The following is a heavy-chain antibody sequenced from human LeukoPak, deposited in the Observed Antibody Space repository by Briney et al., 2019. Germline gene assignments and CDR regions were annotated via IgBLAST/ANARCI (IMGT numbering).Heavy chain of an antibody. CDR2: INHSGST. V-gene: IGHV4-34*01. CDR1: GGSFSGYY. Sequence: SETLSLTCAVYGGSFSGYYWSWIRQPPGKGLEWIGEINHSGSTNYNPSLKSRVTISVDTSKNQFSLKLSSVTAADTAVYYCARGAGYVWGSYRHYYYYYMDVWGKGTTVTVSS. CDR3: ARGAGYVWGSYRHYYYYYMDV. J-gene: IGHJ6*03. D-gene: IGHD3-16*02.